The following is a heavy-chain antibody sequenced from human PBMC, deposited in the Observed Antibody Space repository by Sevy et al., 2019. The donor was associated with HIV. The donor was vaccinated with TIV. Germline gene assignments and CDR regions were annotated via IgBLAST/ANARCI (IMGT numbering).Heavy chain of an antibody. CDR2: ISSSTTTI. CDR3: ARDGNYDFCSGYND. D-gene: IGHD3-3*01. Sequence: GGSLRLSCAASGFTFSSYSMSWVRQAPGKGLEWVSKISSSTTTIYYADSVKGRFTISRDNAKNSLYLQMNSLRAEDTAVYYCARDGNYDFCSGYNDWGQGTLVTVSS. V-gene: IGHV3-48*01. J-gene: IGHJ4*02. CDR1: GFTFSSYS.